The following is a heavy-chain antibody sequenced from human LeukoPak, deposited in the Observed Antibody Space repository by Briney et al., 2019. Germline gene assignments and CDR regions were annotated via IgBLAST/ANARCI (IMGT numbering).Heavy chain of an antibody. Sequence: SQTLSLTCAISGDSVSSNSAAWNWIRQSPSRGLEWLGRTYYRSKWYNDYAVSVKSRITINPDTSKNQFSLQLNSVTPEDTAVYYCARVGGYCSGGSCDWYNWFDPWGQGTLVTVSS. CDR2: TYYRSKWYN. CDR1: GDSVSSNSAA. D-gene: IGHD2-15*01. V-gene: IGHV6-1*01. J-gene: IGHJ5*02. CDR3: ARVGGYCSGGSCDWYNWFDP.